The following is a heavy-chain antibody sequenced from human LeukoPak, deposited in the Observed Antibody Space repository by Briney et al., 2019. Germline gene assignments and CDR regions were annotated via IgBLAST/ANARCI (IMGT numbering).Heavy chain of an antibody. V-gene: IGHV4-34*01. CDR3: ARASPRYCSGGSCYADDY. J-gene: IGHJ4*02. D-gene: IGHD2-15*01. CDR1: GFTFSSYS. CDR2: INHSGGT. Sequence: GSLRLSCAASGFTFSSYSMNWVRQAPGKGLEWIGEINHSGGTNYNPSLKSRVTISVDRSKNQFSLKLSSVTAADTAVYYCARASPRYCSGGSCYADDYWGQGTLVTVSS.